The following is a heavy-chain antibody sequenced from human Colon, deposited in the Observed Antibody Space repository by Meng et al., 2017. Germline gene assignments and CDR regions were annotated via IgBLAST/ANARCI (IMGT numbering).Heavy chain of an antibody. J-gene: IGHJ4*02. D-gene: IGHD3-3*01. CDR2: TSGSGGHT. CDR1: GLTFASFA. V-gene: IGHV3-23*01. Sequence: GGSLRLSCAGSGLTFASFAMNWVRQAPGKGLEWVSSTSGSGGHTYYADSVKGRVTISRDNSRDTVDLQMNSLRPEDTAVYYCVKREWSGRIDYWGQGILVTVSS. CDR3: VKREWSGRIDY.